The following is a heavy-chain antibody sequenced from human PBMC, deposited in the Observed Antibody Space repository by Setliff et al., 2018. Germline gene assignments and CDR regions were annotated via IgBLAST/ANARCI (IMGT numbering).Heavy chain of an antibody. CDR1: GYTFTSYD. D-gene: IGHD3-10*01. CDR2: MNPNSGNT. J-gene: IGHJ3*02. Sequence: GASVKVSCKASGYTFTSYDINWVRQATGQGLEWTGWMNPNSGNTGYAQKFQGRVTMTRNTSISTAYMELSSLRSEDTAVYYCARPRSNYNRGAFSIWGQGTMVTVSS. CDR3: ARPRSNYNRGAFSI. V-gene: IGHV1-8*01.